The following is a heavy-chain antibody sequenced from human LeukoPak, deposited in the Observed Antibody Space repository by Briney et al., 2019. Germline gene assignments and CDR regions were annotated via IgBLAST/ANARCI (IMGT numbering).Heavy chain of an antibody. Sequence: ASVKVSCKASGYTFTGYYMHWVRQAPGQGLEWMGWINPNSGGTNYAQKFQGRVTMTRDTSMSTVYMELSSLRSEDTAVYYCARISRIAVAGFDYWGQGTLVTVSS. CDR1: GYTFTGYY. D-gene: IGHD6-19*01. CDR3: ARISRIAVAGFDY. CDR2: INPNSGGT. J-gene: IGHJ4*02. V-gene: IGHV1-2*02.